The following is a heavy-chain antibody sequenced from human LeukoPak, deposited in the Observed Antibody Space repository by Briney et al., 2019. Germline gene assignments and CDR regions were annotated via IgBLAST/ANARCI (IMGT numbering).Heavy chain of an antibody. J-gene: IGHJ4*02. Sequence: SDTLSLTCTVSGGSIRGSYWSWIRQPPGKGLEWIGYTYHSGGTNYNPSLKSRLTISVDTSNNQFSLEMTSVTAADTAVYYCARDPTTVTTIFDSWGQGILVTVSS. D-gene: IGHD4-4*01. CDR2: TYHSGGT. CDR3: ARDPTTVTTIFDS. V-gene: IGHV4-59*12. CDR1: GGSIRGSY.